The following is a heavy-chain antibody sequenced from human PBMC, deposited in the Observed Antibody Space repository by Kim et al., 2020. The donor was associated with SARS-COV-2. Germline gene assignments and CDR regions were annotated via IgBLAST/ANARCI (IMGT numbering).Heavy chain of an antibody. Sequence: SETRSLTCTVSGGSISSYYWSWIRQPPGKGLEWIGYIYYSGSTNYNPSLKSRVTISVDTSKNQFSLKLSSVTAEDTAVYYCARDWGGKSPIIYWGQGTLVTVSS. J-gene: IGHJ4*02. CDR3: ARDWGGKSPIIY. V-gene: IGHV4-59*13. CDR2: IYYSGST. CDR1: GGSISSYY. D-gene: IGHD2-21*01.